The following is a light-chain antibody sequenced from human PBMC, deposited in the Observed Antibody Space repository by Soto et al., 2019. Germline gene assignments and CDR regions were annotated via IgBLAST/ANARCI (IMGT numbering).Light chain of an antibody. Sequence: QSALTQPASVSGSPGQSITISCTGTSSDVGGYNYVSWYQQHPSKAPKLMIYEVSNRPSGVSNRFSGSKSGNTASLTISGLQAEDEADYYCSSYTSSSTSVVFGGGTKLTVL. V-gene: IGLV2-14*01. CDR3: SSYTSSSTSVV. J-gene: IGLJ2*01. CDR2: EVS. CDR1: SSDVGGYNY.